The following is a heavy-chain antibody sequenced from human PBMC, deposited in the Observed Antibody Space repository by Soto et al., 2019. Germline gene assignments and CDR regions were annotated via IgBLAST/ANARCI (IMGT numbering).Heavy chain of an antibody. V-gene: IGHV4-59*08. CDR1: GGSISSSF. CDR3: ARRGSRIVDY. CDR2: IYYTGST. Sequence: QVQLQESGPGLVKPSETLSLTCTVSGGSISSSFWSWIRQPPGKGLEWIGYIYYTGSTNYSPALKSRVTISVDTSKNQFSLRLSSVTAADTAVYYCARRGSRIVDYWGQGTLVTVSS. J-gene: IGHJ4*02. D-gene: IGHD3-10*01.